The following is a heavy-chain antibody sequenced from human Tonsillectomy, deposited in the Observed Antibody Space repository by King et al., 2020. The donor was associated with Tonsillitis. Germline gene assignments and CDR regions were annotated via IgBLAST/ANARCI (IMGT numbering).Heavy chain of an antibody. CDR3: ITGIRRAAAGVVDH. D-gene: IGHD6-13*01. Sequence: VQLVESGGDLVKPGGSLRLSCAASGFIFSNAWMNWVRQAPGKGLEWVGRIKSKTDGGTTDLAAPVKGRFTISRDDSRNMLYLQMNSLETEDTAVYYCITGIRRAAAGVVDHWGKGTLVLVSS. CDR1: GFIFSNAW. J-gene: IGHJ4*02. V-gene: IGHV3-15*01. CDR2: IKSKTDGGTT.